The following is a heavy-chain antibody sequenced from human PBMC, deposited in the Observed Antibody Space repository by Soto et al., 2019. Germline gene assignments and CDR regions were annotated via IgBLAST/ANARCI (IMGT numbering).Heavy chain of an antibody. CDR3: ASPTREWLPPARDYYYGMDV. V-gene: IGHV1-69*06. D-gene: IGHD3-3*01. CDR2: IIPIFGTA. Sequence: QVQLVQSGAEVKKPGSSVKVSCKASGGTFSSYAISWVRQAPGQGLEWMGGIIPIFGTANYAQKFQGRVTITADNSTSTAYMELSSLRSEDTAVYYCASPTREWLPPARDYYYGMDVWGQGTTVTVSS. CDR1: GGTFSSYA. J-gene: IGHJ6*02.